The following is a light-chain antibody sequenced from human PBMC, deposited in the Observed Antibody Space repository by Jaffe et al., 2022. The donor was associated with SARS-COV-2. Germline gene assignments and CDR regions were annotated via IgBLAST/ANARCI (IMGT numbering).Light chain of an antibody. CDR2: RDN. J-gene: IGLJ3*02. CDR3: SAWDSTLRAWA. V-gene: IGLV10-54*04. CDR1: SSNVGNRG. Sequence: QAGLTQPPSVSKGLRQTATLTCTGSSSNVGNRGAAWLQQHQGHPPKLLSYRDNNRPSGISERFSASRSGNTASLTITGLQPEDEADYYCSAWDSTLRAWAFGGGTRLTVL.